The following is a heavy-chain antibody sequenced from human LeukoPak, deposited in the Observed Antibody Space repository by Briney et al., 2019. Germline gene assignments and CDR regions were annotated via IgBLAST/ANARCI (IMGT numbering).Heavy chain of an antibody. J-gene: IGHJ4*02. CDR2: IYYSGST. CDR1: GGSISSYY. Sequence: PSETLSLTCTVSGGSISSYYWSWIRQPPGKGLEWIGYIYYSGSTNYNPSLKSRVTISVDTSKNQFSLKVSSVTAADTAAYYCARHSRTYYDILTGPYGGYFDFWGQRILVTVSS. CDR3: ARHSRTYYDILTGPYGGYFDF. D-gene: IGHD3-9*01. V-gene: IGHV4-59*08.